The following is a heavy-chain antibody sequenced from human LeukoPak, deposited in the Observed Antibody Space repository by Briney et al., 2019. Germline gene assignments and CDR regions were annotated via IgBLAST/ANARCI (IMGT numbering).Heavy chain of an antibody. Sequence: ASVKVSCKASGYTFTDYYMHWVRQAPGQGLEWMGWISAYNGNTNYAQKLQGRVTMTTDTSTSTAYMELRSLRSDDTAVYYYAREEGGYNVNYWGQGTLVTVSS. CDR2: ISAYNGNT. CDR3: AREEGGYNVNY. D-gene: IGHD5-24*01. V-gene: IGHV1-18*04. J-gene: IGHJ4*02. CDR1: GYTFTDYY.